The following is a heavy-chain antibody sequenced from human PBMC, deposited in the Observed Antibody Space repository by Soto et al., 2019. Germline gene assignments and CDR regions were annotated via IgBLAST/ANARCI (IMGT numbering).Heavy chain of an antibody. V-gene: IGHV1-18*01. CDR3: ARDHGVSYQAYSFDP. CDR2: VSAYDGDT. D-gene: IGHD1-26*01. J-gene: IGHJ5*02. CDR1: GYTFTTYG. Sequence: QVQLVQSGVEVKKPGASVKVSCKASGYTFTTYGISWVRQAPGQGLEWVGWVSAYDGDTNYADALRGRVTMTPDTSTTTAYMELRSLMPDDTAMYYGARDHGVSYQAYSFDPCGQGTLVIVSS.